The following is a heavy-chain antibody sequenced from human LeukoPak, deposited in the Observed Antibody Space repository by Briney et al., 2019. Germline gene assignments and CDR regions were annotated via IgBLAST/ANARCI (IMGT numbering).Heavy chain of an antibody. CDR1: GGSINSYY. D-gene: IGHD2-2*02. Sequence: ASETLSLTCTVSGGSINSYYWSWIRQPAGKGLEWIGRIYTSGSTNCNPSLKSRVTMSIDTSKNQFSLKLSSVTAADTAVYYCARPYGSRSGASCYNYFDYWGQGTLVTVSS. CDR2: IYTSGST. V-gene: IGHV4-4*07. CDR3: ARPYGSRSGASCYNYFDY. J-gene: IGHJ4*02.